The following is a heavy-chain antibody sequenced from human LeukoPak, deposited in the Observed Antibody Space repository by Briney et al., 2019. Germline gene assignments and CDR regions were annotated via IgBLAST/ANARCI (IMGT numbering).Heavy chain of an antibody. CDR1: GYIFTSYD. Sequence: ASVKVSCKASGYIFTSYDINWVRQATGQGLEWMGWMNPNSGNTGYAQKLQGRVTITRNTSISTANMELSSLRSEDTAVYYCARANRRESAFDIWGQGTMVTVSS. D-gene: IGHD1-14*01. J-gene: IGHJ3*02. V-gene: IGHV1-8*03. CDR2: MNPNSGNT. CDR3: ARANRRESAFDI.